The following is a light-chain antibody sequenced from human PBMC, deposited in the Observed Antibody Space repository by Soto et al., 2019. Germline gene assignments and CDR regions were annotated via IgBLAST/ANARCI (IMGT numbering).Light chain of an antibody. CDR2: EVS. CDR3: SSYTSSSTLV. Sequence: QSVLTQPASVSGSPGQSITISCTGTSSDVGGYNYVSWYQQHPGKAPKLMIYEVSNRPSGVSNRFSGPKSGNTASLTISWLQAEDEADYYCSSYTSSSTLVFGGGTKVTVL. J-gene: IGLJ2*01. CDR1: SSDVGGYNY. V-gene: IGLV2-14*01.